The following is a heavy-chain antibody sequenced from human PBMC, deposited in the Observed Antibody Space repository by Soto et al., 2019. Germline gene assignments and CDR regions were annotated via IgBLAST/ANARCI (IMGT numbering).Heavy chain of an antibody. J-gene: IGHJ3*02. V-gene: IGHV4-59*01. Sequence: SXTLSLTCTVSGGSISSYYWSWIRQPPVKGLEWIGYIYYSGSTNYNPSLKSRVTISVDTSKNQFSLKLSSVTAAYTAVYYCASTSYGSGRKAAFDIWGQGTMVTVSS. CDR3: ASTSYGSGRKAAFDI. CDR2: IYYSGST. D-gene: IGHD3-10*01. CDR1: GGSISSYY.